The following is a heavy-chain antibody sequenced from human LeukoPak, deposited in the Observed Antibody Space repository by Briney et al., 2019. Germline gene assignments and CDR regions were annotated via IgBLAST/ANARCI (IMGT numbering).Heavy chain of an antibody. CDR3: AKVSGTYQDY. CDR2: IRYDGSNK. D-gene: IGHD1-26*01. Sequence: GXSLRLSCAASGFTFSNYGMHWVRQAPGKGLEWVAFIRYDGSNKYYADSVKGRFTISRDNSKNTLYLQMNSLRAEDTAVYYCAKVSGTYQDYWGQGTLVTVSS. J-gene: IGHJ4*02. V-gene: IGHV3-30*02. CDR1: GFTFSNYG.